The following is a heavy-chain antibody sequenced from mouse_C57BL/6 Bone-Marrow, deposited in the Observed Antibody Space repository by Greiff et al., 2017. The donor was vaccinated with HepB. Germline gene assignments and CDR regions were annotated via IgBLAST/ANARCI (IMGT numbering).Heavy chain of an antibody. V-gene: IGHV14-4*01. Sequence: LVESGAELVRPGASVKLSCTASGFNIKDDYMHWVKQRPEQGLEWIGWIDPENGDTEYASKFQGKATITADTSSNTAYLQLSSLTSEDTAVYYCTHPNWFAYWGQGTLVTVSA. J-gene: IGHJ3*01. CDR2: IDPENGDT. CDR3: THPNWFAY. CDR1: GFNIKDDY.